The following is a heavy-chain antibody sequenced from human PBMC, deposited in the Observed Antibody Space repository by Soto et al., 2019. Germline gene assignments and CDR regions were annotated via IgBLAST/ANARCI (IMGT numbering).Heavy chain of an antibody. CDR2: IIPIFGTA. CDR1: GGTFSRYA. D-gene: IGHD1-26*01. V-gene: IGHV1-69*13. Sequence: ASVTVSCKASGGTFSRYAISWVRQAPGQGLEWMGGIIPIFGTANYAQKFQGRVTITADESTSTAYMELSSLRFEDTAVYYCARAIVGPTTTGWFDPWGQGTLGTVSS. CDR3: ARAIVGPTTTGWFDP. J-gene: IGHJ5*02.